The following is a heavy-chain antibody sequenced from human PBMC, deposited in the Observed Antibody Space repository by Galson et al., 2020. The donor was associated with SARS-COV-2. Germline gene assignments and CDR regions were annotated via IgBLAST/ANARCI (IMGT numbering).Heavy chain of an antibody. CDR2: ISYDGSNK. D-gene: IGHD3-10*01. J-gene: IGHJ6*02. CDR3: ARDKRAEEVLWFGDRHYYYGMDV. V-gene: IGHV3-30-3*01. CDR1: GFTVSSNY. Sequence: GGSLRLSCAASGFTVSSNYMSWVRQAPGKGLEWVAVISYDGSNKYYADSVKGRFTISRDNSKNTLYLQMNSLRAEDTAVYYCARDKRAEEVLWFGDRHYYYGMDVWGQGTTVTVS.